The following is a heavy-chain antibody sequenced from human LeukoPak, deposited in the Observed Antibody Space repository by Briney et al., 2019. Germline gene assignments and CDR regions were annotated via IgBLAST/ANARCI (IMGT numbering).Heavy chain of an antibody. CDR2: IYYSGST. CDR3: ARDPFSSSWTHYYYYMDV. V-gene: IGHV4-59*12. D-gene: IGHD6-13*01. Sequence: PSETLSLTCTVSGGSISSYYWSWIRQPPGKGLEWIGYIYYSGSTNYNPSLKSRVTISVDTSKNQFSLKLSSVTAADTAVYYCARDPFSSSWTHYYYYMDVWGKGTTVTVSS. CDR1: GGSISSYY. J-gene: IGHJ6*03.